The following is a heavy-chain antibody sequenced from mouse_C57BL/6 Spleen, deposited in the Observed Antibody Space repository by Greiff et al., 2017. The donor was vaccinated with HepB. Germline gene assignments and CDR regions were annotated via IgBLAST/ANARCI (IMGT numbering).Heavy chain of an antibody. D-gene: IGHD3-2*02. CDR2: IYPGDGDT. V-gene: IGHV1-80*01. CDR1: GYAFSSYW. Sequence: VQLQQSGAELVKPGASVKISCKASGYAFSSYWMNWVKQRPGKGLEWIGQIYPGDGDTNYNGKFKGKATLTADKSSSTAYMQLSSLTSEDSAVYFCARGASAQAYYYAMDYWGQGTSVTVSS. CDR3: ARGASAQAYYYAMDY. J-gene: IGHJ4*01.